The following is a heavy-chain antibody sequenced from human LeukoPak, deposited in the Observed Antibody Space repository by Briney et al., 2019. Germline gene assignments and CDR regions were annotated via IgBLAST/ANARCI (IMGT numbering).Heavy chain of an antibody. CDR1: GFTFSSYA. Sequence: GGSLRLSCAASGFTFSSYAMSWVRQAPGKGLEWVSAISGSGGSTYYADSVKGRFTISRDNSKNTLYPQMNSLRAEDTAVYYCAKVRSRIAAAGTSVYYFDYWGQGTLVTVSS. J-gene: IGHJ4*02. CDR3: AKVRSRIAAAGTSVYYFDY. CDR2: ISGSGGST. V-gene: IGHV3-23*01. D-gene: IGHD6-13*01.